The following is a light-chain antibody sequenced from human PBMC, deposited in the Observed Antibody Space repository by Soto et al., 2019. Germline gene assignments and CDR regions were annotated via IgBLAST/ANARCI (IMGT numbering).Light chain of an antibody. V-gene: IGKV4-1*01. CDR1: HSVLYSSNNKNY. J-gene: IGKJ2*01. Sequence: DIVMTQSPDSLAVSLGERATINFKSSHSVLYSSNNKNYLAWYQQRPGQPPKLLIYCASTRESGVPDRFSGSGSGTDYTLTTTDLQADDVAVYYCQQDASTPPTLGQGTKLEIK. CDR2: CAS. CDR3: QQDASTPPT.